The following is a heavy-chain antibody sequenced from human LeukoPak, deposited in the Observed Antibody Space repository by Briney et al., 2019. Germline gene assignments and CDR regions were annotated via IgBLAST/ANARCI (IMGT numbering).Heavy chain of an antibody. CDR2: IIPIFGTA. Sequence: SVKVSCKVSGYTLTELSMHWVRQAPGKGLEWMGGIIPIFGTANYAQKFQGRVTITTDESTSTAYMELSSLRSEDTAVYYCASCRGRYYYYYMDVWGKGTTVTVSS. V-gene: IGHV1-69*05. J-gene: IGHJ6*03. D-gene: IGHD2-15*01. CDR1: GYTLTELS. CDR3: ASCRGRYYYYYMDV.